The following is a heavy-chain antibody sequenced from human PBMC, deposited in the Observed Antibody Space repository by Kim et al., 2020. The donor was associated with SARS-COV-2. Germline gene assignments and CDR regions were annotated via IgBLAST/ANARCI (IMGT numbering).Heavy chain of an antibody. CDR2: KWYN. D-gene: IGHD1-26*01. Sequence: KWYNDYAVSVKSRITINPDTSKNQFSLQLNSVTPEDTAVYYCARGWDFDYWGQGTLVTVSS. CDR3: ARGWDFDY. V-gene: IGHV6-1*01. J-gene: IGHJ4*02.